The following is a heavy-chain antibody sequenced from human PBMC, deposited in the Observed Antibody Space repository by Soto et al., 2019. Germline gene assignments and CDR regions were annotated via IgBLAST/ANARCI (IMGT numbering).Heavy chain of an antibody. J-gene: IGHJ4*02. V-gene: IGHV1-69*13. CDR1: GGTFSSYA. Sequence: SVKVSCKASGGTFSSYAISWVRQAPGQGLEWMGGIIPIFGTANYAQKFQGRVTITADESTSAAYMELSSLRSEDTAVYYCARDPAKTYYYDSSGYSLGYWGQGTLVTVSS. CDR3: ARDPAKTYYYDSSGYSLGY. D-gene: IGHD3-22*01. CDR2: IIPIFGTA.